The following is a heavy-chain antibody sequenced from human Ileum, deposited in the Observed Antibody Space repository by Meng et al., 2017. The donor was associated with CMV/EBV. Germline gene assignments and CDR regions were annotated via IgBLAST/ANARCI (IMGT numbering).Heavy chain of an antibody. Sequence: LPLRESGPGRVKPSDTVFLPCTVCRGSMISSSYYWGWIRQPPGKGLEWIGSFYYGGGTYYNPSLKSRVTLSVDASKNQFSLKLSSVTAADTAVYFCAGELWSLYYFDYWGPGILVTVSS. CDR3: AGELWSLYYFDY. V-gene: IGHV4-39*07. D-gene: IGHD5-18*01. CDR2: FYYGGGT. CDR1: RGSMISSSYY. J-gene: IGHJ4*02.